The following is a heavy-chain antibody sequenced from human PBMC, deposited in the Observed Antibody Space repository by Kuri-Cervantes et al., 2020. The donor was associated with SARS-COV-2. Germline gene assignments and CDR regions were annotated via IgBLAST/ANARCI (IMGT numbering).Heavy chain of an antibody. V-gene: IGHV3-11*01. D-gene: IGHD2-15*01. J-gene: IGHJ6*02. CDR2: ISSSGSTI. CDR3: ARTGLPGWYYYYGMDV. Sequence: GESLKISCAASGFTFSDYCMSWIRQAPGKGLEWVSYISSSGSTIYYADSVKGRFTISRDNAKNSLYLQMNSLRAEDTAVYYCARTGLPGWYYYYGMDVWGQGTTVTVSS. CDR1: GFTFSDYC.